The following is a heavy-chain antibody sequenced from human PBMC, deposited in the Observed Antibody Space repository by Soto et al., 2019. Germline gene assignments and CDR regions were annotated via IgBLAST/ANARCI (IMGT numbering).Heavy chain of an antibody. Sequence: PGGALRLFCAASGFTASSYWMSWVRQAPGKGLEWVANIKQDGSEKYYVDSVKGRFTISRDNAKNSLYLQMNSLRAEDTAVYYCASSGGYCSSTSCYNFRWGQGTLVTVSS. CDR1: GFTASSYW. CDR2: IKQDGSEK. D-gene: IGHD2-2*02. J-gene: IGHJ4*02. CDR3: ASSGGYCSSTSCYNFR. V-gene: IGHV3-7*01.